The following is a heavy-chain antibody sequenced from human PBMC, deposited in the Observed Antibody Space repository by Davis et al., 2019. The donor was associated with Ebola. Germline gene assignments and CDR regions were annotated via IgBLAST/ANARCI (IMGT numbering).Heavy chain of an antibody. Sequence: GESLKISCAASGFTFSSYAMSWVRQAPGKGLEWVANIKQDGSEKYYVDSVKGRFTISRDNAKNSLYLQMNSLRAEDTAVYYCARLQQLVRDFDYWGQGTLVTVSS. J-gene: IGHJ4*02. D-gene: IGHD6-13*01. CDR3: ARLQQLVRDFDY. CDR2: IKQDGSEK. V-gene: IGHV3-7*01. CDR1: GFTFSSYA.